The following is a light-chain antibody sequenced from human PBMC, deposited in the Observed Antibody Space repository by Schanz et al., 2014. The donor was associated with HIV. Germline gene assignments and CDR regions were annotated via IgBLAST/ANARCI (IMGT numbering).Light chain of an antibody. CDR3: QQYDAWPPVFT. CDR2: GAS. J-gene: IGKJ3*01. CDR1: QSVSAN. Sequence: EIVMTQSPATLSVSPGERATLSCRASQSVSANLAWYQQKPGQAPRLLIFGASTRATGVPVRFSGSGSATEFTLTITSLQSEDFGVYYCQQYDAWPPVFTFGPGTKVDIK. V-gene: IGKV3-15*01.